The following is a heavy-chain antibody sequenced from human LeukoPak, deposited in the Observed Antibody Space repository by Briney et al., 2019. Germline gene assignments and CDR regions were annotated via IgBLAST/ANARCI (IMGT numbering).Heavy chain of an antibody. Sequence: GGSLRLSCAASGFTFSTYAMSWVRQAPGKGLEWVSGISGSGDSTYYADSVKGRFTISSNKSKNTLYLQMNSLRAEATALYDCAKGSRDSTSYCFDSWGRGTLVTVSS. CDR3: AKGSRDSTSYCFDS. CDR2: ISGSGDST. V-gene: IGHV3-23*01. D-gene: IGHD3-22*01. J-gene: IGHJ4*02. CDR1: GFTFSTYA.